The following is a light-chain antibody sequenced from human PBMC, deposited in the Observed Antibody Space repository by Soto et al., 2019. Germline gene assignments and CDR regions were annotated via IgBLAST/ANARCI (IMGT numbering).Light chain of an antibody. CDR2: AAS. V-gene: IGKV1-39*01. Sequence: DFQLTQSTSSLSASVGDIVAMSCRASQSISKSLNWYQQKPGKAPELLIYAASTLQSGVPSRFSGSGSGTDFTLTISSLQPEDSASYYCQQSYSGLVAFGQGTKVDIK. J-gene: IGKJ1*01. CDR3: QQSYSGLVA. CDR1: QSISKS.